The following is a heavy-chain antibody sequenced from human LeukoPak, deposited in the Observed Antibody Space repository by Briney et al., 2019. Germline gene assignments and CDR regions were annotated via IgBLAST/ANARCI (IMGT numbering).Heavy chain of an antibody. CDR2: ISGSGCST. CDR1: GFTFSNYA. Sequence: GGSLRLSCAASGFTFSNYAMSWVRQAPGKGLEWVSVISGSGCSTYYADSVKGRFTISRDNSKNTLYLQMNSLRAEDTAVYYCARDNYDSSTPYYFDYWGQGTLVTVSS. J-gene: IGHJ4*02. D-gene: IGHD3-22*01. V-gene: IGHV3-23*01. CDR3: ARDNYDSSTPYYFDY.